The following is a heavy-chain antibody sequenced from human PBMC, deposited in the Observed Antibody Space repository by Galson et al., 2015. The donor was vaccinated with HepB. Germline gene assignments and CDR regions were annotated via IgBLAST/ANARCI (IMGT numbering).Heavy chain of an antibody. Sequence: SLRLSCAASGFIFSSYAMHWVRQAPGKGLEWVAVISFDGTEKYYTDSVQGRFTISRDNYQNTLYLHMSSLRAEDTALYYCAREIADWGQGTLVTVSS. CDR1: GFIFSSYA. D-gene: IGHD2-21*01. CDR2: ISFDGTEK. V-gene: IGHV3-30-3*01. J-gene: IGHJ4*02. CDR3: AREIAD.